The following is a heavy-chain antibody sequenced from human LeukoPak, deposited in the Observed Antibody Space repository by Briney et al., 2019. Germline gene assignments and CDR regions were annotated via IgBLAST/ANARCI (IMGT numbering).Heavy chain of an antibody. Sequence: GGSLRLSCAASGFTFSGNWMSWVRQAPGKGLEWLANIDQDGSGKYYLDSVKGRFTISRDNAKNSLYLQMNSLRAEDTAVYYCARDAKYYHDSSGYYWGQGTLATVSS. V-gene: IGHV3-7*01. CDR2: IDQDGSGK. CDR3: ARDAKYYHDSSGYY. D-gene: IGHD3-22*01. J-gene: IGHJ4*02. CDR1: GFTFSGNW.